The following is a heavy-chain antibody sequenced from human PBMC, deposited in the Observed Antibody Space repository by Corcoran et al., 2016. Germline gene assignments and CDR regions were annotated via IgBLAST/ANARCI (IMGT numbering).Heavy chain of an antibody. CDR1: GGSISSSSYY. Sequence: QLHLQESGPGLVKPSETLSLPCTVSGGSISSSSYYWGWIRQPPEKGLEWIGNVYYSGSTYYNPSLKSRVTESVDTSKNQFSLKLSSVTAADTDVYYCARMYYYDAGTYLYYFDYWGQGTLVTVSS. D-gene: IGHD3-22*01. J-gene: IGHJ4*02. CDR2: VYYSGST. CDR3: ARMYYYDAGTYLYYFDY. V-gene: IGHV4-39*07.